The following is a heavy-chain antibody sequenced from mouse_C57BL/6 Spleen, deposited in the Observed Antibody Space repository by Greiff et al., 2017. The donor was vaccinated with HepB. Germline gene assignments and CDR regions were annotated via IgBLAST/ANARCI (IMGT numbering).Heavy chain of an antibody. D-gene: IGHD3-3*01. J-gene: IGHJ4*01. CDR3: ARWAEFYAMDY. V-gene: IGHV1-76*01. Sequence: VQLQQSGAELVRPGASVKLSCKASGYTFTDYYINWVKQRPGQGLEWIARIYPGSGNTYYNEKFKGKATLTAEKSSSTAYMQLSSLTSEDSAVYLCARWAEFYAMDYWGQGTSVTVSS. CDR1: GYTFTDYY. CDR2: IYPGSGNT.